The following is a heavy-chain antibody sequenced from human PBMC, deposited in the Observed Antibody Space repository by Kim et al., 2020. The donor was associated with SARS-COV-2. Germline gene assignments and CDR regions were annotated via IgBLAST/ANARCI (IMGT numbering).Heavy chain of an antibody. Sequence: ASVKVSCKASGYTFSNYGISWVRLAPGQGLEWMGWISGSNDATKYAQKFQGRVTMTTDTSADTAYMELRSLRSDDTALYYCARAHYSTNSPFFYWGQGTLVTVSS. J-gene: IGHJ4*02. CDR2: ISGSNDAT. CDR1: GYTFSNYG. D-gene: IGHD2-8*01. CDR3: ARAHYSTNSPFFY. V-gene: IGHV1-18*01.